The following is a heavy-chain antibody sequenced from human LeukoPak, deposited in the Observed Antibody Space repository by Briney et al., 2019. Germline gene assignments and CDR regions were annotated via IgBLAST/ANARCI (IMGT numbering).Heavy chain of an antibody. V-gene: IGHV3-7*01. CDR2: IKQDGSEK. CDR3: ARVPLGCSGGSCYYYYGMDV. D-gene: IGHD2-15*01. CDR1: GFTLSSYW. J-gene: IGHJ6*02. Sequence: GGSLRLSCAASGFTLSSYWMSWVRQAPGRGREWVANIKQDGSEKYYVDSVKGRFTISRDNAKNSLYLQMNRLRAEDTAVYYCARVPLGCSGGSCYYYYGMDVWGQGTTVTVSS.